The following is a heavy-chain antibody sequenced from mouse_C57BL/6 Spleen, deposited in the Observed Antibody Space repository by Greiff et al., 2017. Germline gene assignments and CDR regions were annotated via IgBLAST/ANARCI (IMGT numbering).Heavy chain of an antibody. Sequence: EVKLVESGGGLVKPGGSLKLSCAASGFTFSSYTMSWVRQTPEKRLEWVATISGGGGNTYYPDSVKGRFTISRDNAKNTLYLQISSLRSEDTALYYCARHADYYGSSYDWYFDVWGTGTTVTVSS. J-gene: IGHJ1*03. CDR2: ISGGGGNT. V-gene: IGHV5-9*01. CDR1: GFTFSSYT. CDR3: ARHADYYGSSYDWYFDV. D-gene: IGHD1-1*01.